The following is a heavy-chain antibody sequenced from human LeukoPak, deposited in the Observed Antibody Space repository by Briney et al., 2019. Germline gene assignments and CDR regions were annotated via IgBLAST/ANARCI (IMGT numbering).Heavy chain of an antibody. CDR2: INPKSGGT. CDR1: GYTFRDYY. D-gene: IGHD6-19*01. V-gene: IGHV1-2*02. Sequence: RASVKVSCKTSGYTFRDYYIQWVRQAPGQGLEWMGWINPKSGGTNYAQMFQGRVTMTRDTSISTAYMELSRLRSDDTAVYYCARGRIRYDDYSSGWFVFFEFWGQGSLVTVSS. J-gene: IGHJ4*02. CDR3: ARGRIRYDDYSSGWFVFFEF.